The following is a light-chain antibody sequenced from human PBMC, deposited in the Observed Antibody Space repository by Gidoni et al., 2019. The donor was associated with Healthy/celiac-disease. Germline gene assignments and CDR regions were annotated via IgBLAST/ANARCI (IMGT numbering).Light chain of an antibody. Sequence: QSVLTQPPSASGPPGQRVTIPCSGSSSNIGSNTVHWYQQLPGPAPKLLIYSNNQRPSGVPDRFSGSKSGTSASLAISGLQSEDEADYYCAAWDDSLNGPNWVFGGGTKLTVL. CDR3: AAWDDSLNGPNWV. CDR2: SNN. V-gene: IGLV1-44*01. J-gene: IGLJ3*02. CDR1: SSNIGSNT.